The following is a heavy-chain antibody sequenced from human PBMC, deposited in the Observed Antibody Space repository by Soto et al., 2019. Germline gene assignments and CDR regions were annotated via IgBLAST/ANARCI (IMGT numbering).Heavy chain of an antibody. CDR2: IKSKSDGGTV. J-gene: IGHJ3*02. CDR1: GFSFSDAW. V-gene: IGHV3-15*07. Sequence: EVQLVESGGGLVKPGGSLRISCAASGFSFSDAWMNWVRQAPGKGLEWVGRIKSKSDGGTVDYAAPVRGRFTVSRDDARLTAHLDMNSLTTADTAVYYCSSQGGYENYSDAFDIWGRGTVVSVSS. D-gene: IGHD5-12*01. CDR3: SSQGGYENYSDAFDI.